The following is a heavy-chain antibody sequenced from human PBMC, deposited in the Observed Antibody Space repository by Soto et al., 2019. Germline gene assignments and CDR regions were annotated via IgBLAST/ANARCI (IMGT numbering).Heavy chain of an antibody. D-gene: IGHD3-10*02. Sequence: QVQLDESGPGLVQPSQTLSLSCTVSGASVSTGVYYWTWIRQPPGKGLEWIGYIDNSGSTYYNPSLTGRVGISVDTSKNRFSLNLQSVTAADTAFYFCAGAVSDFDVRRYRTSYFDQWGQGILVTVSS. CDR3: AGAVSDFDVRRYRTSYFDQ. V-gene: IGHV4-31*03. CDR1: GASVSTGVYY. J-gene: IGHJ4*02. CDR2: IDNSGST.